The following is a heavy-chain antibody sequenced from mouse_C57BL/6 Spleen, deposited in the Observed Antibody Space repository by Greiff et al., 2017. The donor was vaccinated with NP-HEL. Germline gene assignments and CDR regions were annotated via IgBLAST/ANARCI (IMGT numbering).Heavy chain of an antibody. CDR2: IDPETGGT. V-gene: IGHV1-15*01. Sequence: QVQLQQSGAELVRPGASVTLSCKASGYTFTDYEMHWVKQTPVHGLEWIGAIDPETGGTAYTQKFKGKAILNADKSSSTSYMELRSLTSEDSAVYYCTRDYYYGSSYYAMDYWGQGTSVTVSS. D-gene: IGHD1-1*01. CDR1: GYTFTDYE. J-gene: IGHJ4*01. CDR3: TRDYYYGSSYYAMDY.